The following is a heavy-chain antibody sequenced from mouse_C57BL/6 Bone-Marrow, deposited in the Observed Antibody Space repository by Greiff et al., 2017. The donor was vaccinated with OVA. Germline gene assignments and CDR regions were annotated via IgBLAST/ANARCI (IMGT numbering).Heavy chain of an antibody. CDR3: VRKGDSRSNYSQAWFAY. CDR2: IDPSDSYT. D-gene: IGHD2-5*01. CDR1: GYTFTSYW. J-gene: IGHJ3*01. V-gene: IGHV1-59*01. Sequence: QVQLQQPGAELVRPGTSVKLSCKASGYTFTSYWMHWVKQRPGQGLEWIGVIDPSDSYTNYNQKFKGKATLTVDTSSSTAYMQLSSLTSEDSAVYSCVRKGDSRSNYSQAWFAYWGQGTLVTVSA.